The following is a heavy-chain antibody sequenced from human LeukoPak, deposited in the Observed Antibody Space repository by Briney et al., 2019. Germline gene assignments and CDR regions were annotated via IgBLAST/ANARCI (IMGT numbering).Heavy chain of an antibody. J-gene: IGHJ4*02. CDR2: ISSNGGST. Sequence: GGSLRLSCAASGFTFSSYAMHWVRQAPGKGLEYVSAISSNGGSTYYANSVKGRFTISRDNSKNTLYLQMGSLRAEDMAVYYCARVRNRYFDYWGQGTLVTVSS. CDR1: GFTFSSYA. V-gene: IGHV3-64*01. D-gene: IGHD1-14*01. CDR3: ARVRNRYFDY.